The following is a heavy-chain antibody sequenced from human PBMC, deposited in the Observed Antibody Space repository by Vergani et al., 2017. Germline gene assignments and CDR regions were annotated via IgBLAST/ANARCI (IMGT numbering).Heavy chain of an antibody. Sequence: QVQLQESGPGLVKPSETLSLTCTVSGDSISSRNCYWGWIRQPPGKGLEWIGSLFYGATAYYNPSLESRVIISIVTSKNQFSLKLSSVTAADTAVYYCARDRRIAARPVERYYYYYMDVWGKGTTVTVSS. D-gene: IGHD6-6*01. CDR3: ARDRRIAARPVERYYYYYMDV. CDR1: GDSISSRNCY. CDR2: LFYGATA. V-gene: IGHV4-39*02. J-gene: IGHJ6*03.